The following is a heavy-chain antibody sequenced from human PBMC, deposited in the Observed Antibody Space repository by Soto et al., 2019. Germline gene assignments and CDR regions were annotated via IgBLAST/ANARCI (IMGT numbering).Heavy chain of an antibody. CDR3: ARDYYGAGSQYYYYGMEV. V-gene: IGHV4-31*03. CDR2: IYHSGGA. D-gene: IGHD3-10*01. CDR1: GDSITSGGYY. J-gene: IGHJ6*02. Sequence: PSETLSFTCTVSGDSITSGGYYWSWLRQPPGKGLEWIGYIYHSGGASYNPSLRGRAVISIDTSKNQFSLRLNAVTAADTATYYCARDYYGAGSQYYYYGMEVWGQGTVVTVSS.